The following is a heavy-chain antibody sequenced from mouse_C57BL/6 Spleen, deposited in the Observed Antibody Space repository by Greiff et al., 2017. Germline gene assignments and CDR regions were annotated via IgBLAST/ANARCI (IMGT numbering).Heavy chain of an antibody. Sequence: EVKLMESGGGLVQPGGSLKLSCAASGFTFSDYGMAWVRQAPRKGPEWVAFISNLAYSIYYADTVTGRFTISRENAKNTLYLEMSSLRSEDTAMYYCARLETPYAMDYWGQGTSVTVSS. CDR2: ISNLAYSI. CDR1: GFTFSDYG. J-gene: IGHJ4*01. V-gene: IGHV5-15*01. CDR3: ARLETPYAMDY.